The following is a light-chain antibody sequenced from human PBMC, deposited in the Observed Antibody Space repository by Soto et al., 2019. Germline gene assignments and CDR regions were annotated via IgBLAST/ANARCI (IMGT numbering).Light chain of an antibody. CDR3: AAWDDSLSGYV. CDR1: SPNIGSNY. Sequence: QPVLTQPPSPSGTPGQRVTISCSGSSPNIGSNYVYWYQQLPGTAPKLLIYRNNQRPSGVPDRFSGSKSGTSASLAISGFRSEDEADYYCAAWDDSLSGYVFGTGTKVTVL. CDR2: RNN. J-gene: IGLJ1*01. V-gene: IGLV1-47*01.